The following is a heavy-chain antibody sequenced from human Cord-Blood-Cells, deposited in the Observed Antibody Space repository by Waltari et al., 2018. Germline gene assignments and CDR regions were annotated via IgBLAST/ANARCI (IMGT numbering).Heavy chain of an antibody. D-gene: IGHD6-6*01. CDR3: GRDEYSSSSVDY. V-gene: IGHV4-4*07. J-gene: IGHJ4*02. CDR2: IYTSGST. CDR1: GGSISSHY. Sequence: QVQLQESGPGLVKPSETLSLTCTVPGGSISSHYWSWIRQPAGQGLEWIGRIYTSGSTNYNPSLKSRVTMSVDTSKNQFSLKLSSVTAADTAVYYCGRDEYSSSSVDYWGQGTLVTVSS.